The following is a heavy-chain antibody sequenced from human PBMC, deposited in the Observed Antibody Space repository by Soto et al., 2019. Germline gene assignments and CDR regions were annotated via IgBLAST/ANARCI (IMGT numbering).Heavy chain of an antibody. J-gene: IGHJ4*02. CDR3: ARGKLELLQFVSKRVVAATGDLDY. CDR2: ISSSSSTI. D-gene: IGHD2-15*01. CDR1: GFTFSSYS. V-gene: IGHV3-48*02. Sequence: GGSLRLSCAASGFTFSSYSMNWVRQAPGKGLEWVSYISSSSSTIYYADSVKGRFTISRDNAKNSLYLQMNSLRDEDTAVYYCARGKLELLQFVSKRVVAATGDLDYWGQGTLVTVSS.